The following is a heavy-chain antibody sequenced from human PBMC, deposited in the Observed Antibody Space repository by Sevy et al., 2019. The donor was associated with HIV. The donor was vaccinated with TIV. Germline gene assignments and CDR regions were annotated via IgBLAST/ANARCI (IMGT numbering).Heavy chain of an antibody. CDR3: AKDCRAGYYDFWSGYHPNYYYYYGMDV. CDR2: ISYDGSNK. D-gene: IGHD3-3*01. J-gene: IGHJ6*02. Sequence: GGSLRLSCAASGSTFSSYAMHWVRQAPGKGLEWVAVISYDGSNKYYADSVKGRFTISRDNSKNTLYLQMNSLRAADTAVYYCAKDCRAGYYDFWSGYHPNYYYYYGMDVWGQGTTVTVSS. CDR1: GSTFSSYA. V-gene: IGHV3-30*04.